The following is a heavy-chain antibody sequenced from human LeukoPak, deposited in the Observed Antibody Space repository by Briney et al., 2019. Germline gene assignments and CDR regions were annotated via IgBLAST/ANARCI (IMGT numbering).Heavy chain of an antibody. CDR1: GGSLSGSY. CDR2: INHSGSA. V-gene: IGHV4-34*01. CDR3: ARASVKADIVVVPAVYNWFDP. Sequence: SETLSLTCAVYGGSLSGSYWSWIRQPPGKGLEWIGEINHSGSANYNPSLKSRVTLSIDKSKNQFSLNLNSVTAADTAVYYCARASVKADIVVVPAVYNWFDPWGQGTLVTVSS. D-gene: IGHD2-2*01. J-gene: IGHJ5*02.